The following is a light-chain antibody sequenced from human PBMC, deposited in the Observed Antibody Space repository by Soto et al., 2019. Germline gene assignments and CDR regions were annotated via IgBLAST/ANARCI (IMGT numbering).Light chain of an antibody. CDR3: QQYGASPTT. J-gene: IGKJ2*01. Sequence: EILLTQSPGPLSLSPGERATLSCRTIQSGTSNHLAWYQQKPGQSPRLLIYGASSRATGIPDRISGSGSGTDFTLTISRLEPEDFAVYYCQQYGASPTTFGQGTKLEI. CDR1: QSGTSNH. V-gene: IGKV3-20*01. CDR2: GAS.